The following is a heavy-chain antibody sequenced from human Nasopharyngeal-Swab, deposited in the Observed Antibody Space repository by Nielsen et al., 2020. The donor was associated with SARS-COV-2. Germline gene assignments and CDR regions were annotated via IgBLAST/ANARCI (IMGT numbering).Heavy chain of an antibody. D-gene: IGHD1-26*01. CDR1: GVIFSLYW. V-gene: IGHV3-74*01. CDR3: TRGGSYGSDAFDI. CDR2: ISSDGSTT. Sequence: GGSLRLSCVASGVIFSLYWMHWVRQVPGKGLVWVSRISSDGSTTNYADSVKGQFTVSRDNAKNTVYLQMNGLRTEDSAVYYCTRGGSYGSDAFDIWGQGTKVTVSS. J-gene: IGHJ3*02.